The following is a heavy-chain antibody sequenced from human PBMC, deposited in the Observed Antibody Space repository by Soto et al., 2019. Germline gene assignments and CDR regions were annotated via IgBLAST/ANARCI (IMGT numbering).Heavy chain of an antibody. CDR3: ARALEWLFLGMDV. CDR2: INAGNGNT. D-gene: IGHD3-3*01. V-gene: IGHV1-3*01. J-gene: IGHJ6*02. CDR1: GYTFPGYA. Sequence: SVKVSCKASGYTFPGYAMHWLRPAPGQRLEWMGWINAGNGNTKYSQKFQGRVTITRDTSASTAYMELSSLRSEDTAVYYCARALEWLFLGMDVWGQGTTVTVSS.